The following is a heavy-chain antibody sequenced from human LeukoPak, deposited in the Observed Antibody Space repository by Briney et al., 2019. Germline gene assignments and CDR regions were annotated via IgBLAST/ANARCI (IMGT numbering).Heavy chain of an antibody. V-gene: IGHV4-38-2*02. D-gene: IGHD3-22*01. CDR2: IYHSGST. Sequence: SETLSLTCTVSGYSISSGYYWGWIRQPPGKGLEWIGSIYHSGSTYYNPSLKSRVTISVDTSKNQFSLKLNSVTAADTAVYYCARSMYYYDSSGYYYASNFDYWGQGTLVTVSS. J-gene: IGHJ4*02. CDR3: ARSMYYYDSSGYYYASNFDY. CDR1: GYSISSGYY.